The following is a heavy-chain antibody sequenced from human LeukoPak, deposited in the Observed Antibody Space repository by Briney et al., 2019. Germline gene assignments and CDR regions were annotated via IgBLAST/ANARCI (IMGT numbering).Heavy chain of an antibody. J-gene: IGHJ3*02. Sequence: PSETLSLTCAVYGGSFSGYYWSWIRQPPGKGLEWIGSIYYSGSTYYNPSLKSRVTISVDTSKNQFSLKLSSVTAADTAVYYCARRHRGIGGAFDIWGQGTMVTVSS. CDR3: ARRHRGIGGAFDI. CDR1: GGSFSGYY. CDR2: IYYSGST. V-gene: IGHV4-34*01. D-gene: IGHD1-1*01.